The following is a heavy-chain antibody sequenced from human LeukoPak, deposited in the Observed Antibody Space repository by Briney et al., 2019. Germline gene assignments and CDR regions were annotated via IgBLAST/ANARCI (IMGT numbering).Heavy chain of an antibody. CDR3: ARDLWFGETLDY. CDR1: GFTFSSYS. J-gene: IGHJ4*02. CDR2: ISSSSYI. Sequence: GGSLRLSCAASGFTFSSYSMNWVRQAPGKGLEWVSSISSSSYIYYADSVKGRFTISRDNAKNSLYLQMNSLRAEDTAVYYCARDLWFGETLDYWGQGTLVTVSS. V-gene: IGHV3-21*01. D-gene: IGHD3-10*01.